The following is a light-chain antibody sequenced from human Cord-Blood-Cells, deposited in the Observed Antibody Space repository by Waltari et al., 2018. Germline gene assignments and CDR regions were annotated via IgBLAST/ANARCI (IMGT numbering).Light chain of an antibody. V-gene: IGLV2-8*01. CDR3: SSYAGSNNLV. CDR2: EVS. CDR1: SRDVGGYNY. Sequence: QSALTQPPSASGSPGQSVTISCTGTSRDVGGYNYVSWYQQHTGKAPKLMIYEVSKRPSGVPDRFSGSKSGNTASLTVSGLQAEDEADYYCSSYAGSNNLVFGGGTKLTVL. J-gene: IGLJ3*02.